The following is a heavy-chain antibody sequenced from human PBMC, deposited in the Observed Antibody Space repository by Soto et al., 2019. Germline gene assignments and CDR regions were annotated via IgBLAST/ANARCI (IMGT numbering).Heavy chain of an antibody. CDR2: TYYRSKWYN. D-gene: IGHD3-10*01. CDR1: GDSVSSNSAA. V-gene: IGHV6-1*01. CDR3: ARVWVYGSGSDGHKISYYYYGMDV. Sequence: SQTLSLTCAISGDSVSSNSAAWNWIRQSPSRGLEWLGRTYYRSKWYNDYAVSVKSRITINPDTSKNQFSPQLNSVTPEDTAVYYCARVWVYGSGSDGHKISYYYYGMDVWGQGTTVTVSS. J-gene: IGHJ6*02.